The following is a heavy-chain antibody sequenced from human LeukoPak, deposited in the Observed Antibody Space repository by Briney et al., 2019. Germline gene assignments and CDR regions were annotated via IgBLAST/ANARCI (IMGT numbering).Heavy chain of an antibody. V-gene: IGHV3-21*01. CDR1: GFTFSSYS. Sequence: PGGSLRLSCAASGFTFSSYSMNWVRQAPGKGLEWVSSISSSSSYIYYADSVKGRSTISRDNAKNSLYLQMNSLRAEDTAVYYCARDRVTGLRFLEWLSNDAFDIWGQGTMVTVSS. CDR2: ISSSSSYI. CDR3: ARDRVTGLRFLEWLSNDAFDI. J-gene: IGHJ3*02. D-gene: IGHD3-3*01.